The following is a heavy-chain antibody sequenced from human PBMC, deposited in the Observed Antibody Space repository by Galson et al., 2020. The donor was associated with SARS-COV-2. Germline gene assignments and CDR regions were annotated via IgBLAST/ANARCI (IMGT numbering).Heavy chain of an antibody. CDR1: GFTFDDFA. Sequence: GGSLRLSCAASGFTFDDFAMHWVRQAPGKGLEWVALISWDGDTTKYADSVKGRFIISRDNRKSSLYLQMKSLRPDDTAFYYCAKVAGGYIASWYGHFYCWGQGTLVSVSS. D-gene: IGHD6-13*01. CDR2: ISWDGDTT. J-gene: IGHJ4*02. CDR3: AKVAGGYIASWYGHFYC. V-gene: IGHV3-43D*04.